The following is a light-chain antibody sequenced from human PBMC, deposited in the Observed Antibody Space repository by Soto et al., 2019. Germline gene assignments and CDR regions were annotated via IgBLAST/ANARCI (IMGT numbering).Light chain of an antibody. Sequence: IQMTQSPASLSASVGDRSSFTCHASQDISKFLNRYQHKPGQAPSLLIYDASKAQFGVPSRFSGSGSGTDFTFTISNLQPEDNATYYCQQYDNRPVTFGPGTKVDIK. CDR3: QQYDNRPVT. J-gene: IGKJ3*01. CDR2: DAS. CDR1: QDISKF. V-gene: IGKV1-33*01.